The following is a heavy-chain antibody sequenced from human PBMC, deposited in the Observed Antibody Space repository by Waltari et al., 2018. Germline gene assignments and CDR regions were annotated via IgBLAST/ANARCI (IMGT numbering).Heavy chain of an antibody. V-gene: IGHV1-69*01. J-gene: IGHJ4*02. CDR2: IIPIFGTA. CDR3: ARGSDTAMGAFDY. CDR1: GGPFSSSP. D-gene: IGHD5-18*01. Sequence: QVQLVQSGAEVKKPGSSVKVSCKASGGPFSSSPISCVRRAPGQGLEWMGGIIPIFGTANYAQKFQGRVTITADESTSTAYMELSSLRSEDTAVYYCARGSDTAMGAFDYWGQGTLVTVSS.